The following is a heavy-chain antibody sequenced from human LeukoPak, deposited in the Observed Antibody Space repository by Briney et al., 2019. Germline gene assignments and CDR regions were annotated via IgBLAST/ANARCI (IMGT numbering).Heavy chain of an antibody. CDR2: ISYDGSNK. V-gene: IGHV3-30*18. CDR1: GFTFSSYG. J-gene: IGHJ3*02. D-gene: IGHD6-13*01. Sequence: PGRSLRLSCAASGFTFSSYGMHWVRQAPGKGLEWVAVISYDGSNKYYADSVKGRFTISRDNSKNTLYLQMNSLRAEDTAVYYCAKEFGRGSSWYHDAFDIWGQGTMVTVSS. CDR3: AKEFGRGSSWYHDAFDI.